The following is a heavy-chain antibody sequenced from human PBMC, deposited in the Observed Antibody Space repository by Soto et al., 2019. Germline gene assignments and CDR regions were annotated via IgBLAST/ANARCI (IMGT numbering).Heavy chain of an antibody. CDR2: IYYSGST. V-gene: IGHV4-31*03. J-gene: IGHJ4*02. D-gene: IGHD2-15*01. Sequence: QVQLQESGPGLVKPSQTLSLTCTVSGGSISSGGYYWSWIRQHPGKGLEWIGYIYYSGSTYYNPXXKSRVTISVDXXKXQXXLKLSSVTAADTAVYYCASIAVDCSGGSCYSGGDYWGQGTLVTVSS. CDR3: ASIAVDCSGGSCYSGGDY. CDR1: GGSISSGGYY.